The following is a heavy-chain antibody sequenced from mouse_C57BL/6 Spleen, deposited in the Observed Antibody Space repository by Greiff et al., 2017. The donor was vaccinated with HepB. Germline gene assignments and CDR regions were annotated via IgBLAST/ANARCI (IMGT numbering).Heavy chain of an antibody. Sequence: DVKLQESGEGLVKPGGSLKLSCAASGFTFSSYAMSWVRQTPEKRLEWVAYISSGGDYIYYADTVKGRFTISRDNARNTLYLQMSSLKSEDTAMYYCTRDSAVAYFDYWGQGTTLTVSS. D-gene: IGHD1-1*01. CDR1: GFTFSSYA. CDR3: TRDSAVAYFDY. CDR2: ISSGGDYI. V-gene: IGHV5-9-1*02. J-gene: IGHJ2*01.